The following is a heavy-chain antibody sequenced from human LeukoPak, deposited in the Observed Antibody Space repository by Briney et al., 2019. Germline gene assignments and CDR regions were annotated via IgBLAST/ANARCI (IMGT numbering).Heavy chain of an antibody. V-gene: IGHV4-39*01. CDR3: ASVPGIAVVGTD. J-gene: IGHJ4*02. D-gene: IGHD6-19*01. Sequence: PSETLSLTCTVSGGSISRSSYYWGWIRQPPGKGLEWIGSIYYSGSTYYNPSLKSRVTISVDTSKNQFSLKLSSVTAADTAVYYCASVPGIAVVGTDWGQGTLVTVSS. CDR1: GGSISRSSYY. CDR2: IYYSGST.